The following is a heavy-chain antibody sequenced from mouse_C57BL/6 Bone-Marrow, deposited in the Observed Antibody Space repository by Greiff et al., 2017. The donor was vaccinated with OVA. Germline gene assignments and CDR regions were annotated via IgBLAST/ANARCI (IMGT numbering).Heavy chain of an antibody. Sequence: EVKLVESGGGLVQPGGSLKLSCAASGFTFTDYYMYWVRQTPEKRLEWVAYISNGGGSTYYPDTVKGRFTISRDNAENTLYLQMSRLKSEDTAMYYCARHGYYFDYWGQGTTLTVSS. V-gene: IGHV5-12*01. J-gene: IGHJ2*01. CDR3: ARHGYYFDY. CDR1: GFTFTDYY. CDR2: ISNGGGST.